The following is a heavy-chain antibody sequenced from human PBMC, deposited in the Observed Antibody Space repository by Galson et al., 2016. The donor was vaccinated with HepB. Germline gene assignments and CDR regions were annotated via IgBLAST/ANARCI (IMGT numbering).Heavy chain of an antibody. V-gene: IGHV3-23*01. Sequence: SLRLSCAASGFSFSRYAMSWVRQTPGKGLEWVSSISGGGGTTYYADSVRGRFTISRDNAKDSLFLQMNSRRVDDTAIYYCARGVGGTDRRHWLDPWGQGTLVTVSS. J-gene: IGHJ5*02. CDR2: ISGGGGTT. CDR3: ARGVGGTDRRHWLDP. CDR1: GFSFSRYA. D-gene: IGHD3-10*01.